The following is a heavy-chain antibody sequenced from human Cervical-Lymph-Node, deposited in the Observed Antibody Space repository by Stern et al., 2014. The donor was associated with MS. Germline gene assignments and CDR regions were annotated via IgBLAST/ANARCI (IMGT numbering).Heavy chain of an antibody. Sequence: QVQLVQSGGDVVQPGRSLRLSCAASRFSLSDYAMHWVRQAPGKGLEWVAGICYDGGRKRSADSVQGRLPITGDNPKNTAHVHTNSLRAEDTAVYYCTREDCSGGNCRGMDVWGQGTTVTVSS. CDR2: ICYDGGRK. V-gene: IGHV3-30-3*01. CDR3: TREDCSGGNCRGMDV. J-gene: IGHJ6*02. D-gene: IGHD2-15*01. CDR1: RFSLSDYA.